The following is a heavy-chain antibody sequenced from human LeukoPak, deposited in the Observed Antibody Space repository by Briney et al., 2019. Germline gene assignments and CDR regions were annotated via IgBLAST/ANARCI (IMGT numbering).Heavy chain of an antibody. CDR3: ARVASGYDVFDI. D-gene: IGHD3-3*01. CDR2: TYYSGST. CDR1: GGSVSSGSYY. V-gene: IGHV4-61*01. J-gene: IGHJ3*02. Sequence: SETLSLTCTVSGGSVSSGSYYWSWIRQPPGKGLEWIGYTYYSGSTNYNPSLKSRVTISVDTSKNQFSLKLSSVTAADTAVFYCARVASGYDVFDIWGQGTMVTVSS.